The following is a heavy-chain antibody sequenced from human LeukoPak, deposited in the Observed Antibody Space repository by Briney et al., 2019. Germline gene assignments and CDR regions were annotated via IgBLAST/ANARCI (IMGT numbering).Heavy chain of an antibody. V-gene: IGHV4-34*01. CDR3: ARRRQLANYYYYGMDV. J-gene: IGHJ6*02. D-gene: IGHD6-13*01. Sequence: SETLSLTCAVYGGSFSGYYWSWIRQRPGKGLEWIGEINHSGSTNYNPSLKSRVTISEDTSKNQFSLKLSSVTAANTAVYYCARRRQLANYYYYGMDVWGQGTTVTVSS. CDR2: INHSGST. CDR1: GGSFSGYY.